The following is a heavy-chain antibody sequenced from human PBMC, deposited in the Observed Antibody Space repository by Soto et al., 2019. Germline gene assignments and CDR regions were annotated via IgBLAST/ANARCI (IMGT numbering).Heavy chain of an antibody. CDR2: ISAYNGNT. Sequence: ASVKVSCKASGYTFTSYGISWVRQAPGQGLEWMGWISAYNGNTNYAQKLQGRVTMTTDTSTSTAYMELRSLRSDDTAVYYCARDVGRRTEVVIQYNWFDPWGQGTQVTVS. CDR3: ARDVGRRTEVVIQYNWFDP. D-gene: IGHD3-22*01. CDR1: GYTFTSYG. J-gene: IGHJ5*02. V-gene: IGHV1-18*01.